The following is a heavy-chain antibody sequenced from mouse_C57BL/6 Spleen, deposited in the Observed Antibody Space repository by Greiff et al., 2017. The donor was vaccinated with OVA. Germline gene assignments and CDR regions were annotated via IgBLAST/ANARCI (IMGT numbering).Heavy chain of an antibody. CDR3: GYSNYGYFDY. V-gene: IGHV1-50*01. Sequence: VQLQQPGAELVKPGASVKLSCKASGYTFTSYWMQWVKQRPGQGLEWIGEIDPSDSYTNYNQKVKGKATLTVDTSSSTAYMQLSSLTSEDSAVYYCGYSNYGYFDYWGQGTTLTVSS. D-gene: IGHD2-5*01. J-gene: IGHJ2*01. CDR1: GYTFTSYW. CDR2: IDPSDSYT.